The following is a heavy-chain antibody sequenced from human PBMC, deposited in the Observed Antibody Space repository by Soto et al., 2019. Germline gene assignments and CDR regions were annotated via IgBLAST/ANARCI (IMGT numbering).Heavy chain of an antibody. CDR1: GGSISSGTSY. V-gene: IGHV4-31*03. CDR3: ARAPETPSILGVALPYFFDY. CDR2: IFYSGRF. D-gene: IGHD3-3*01. J-gene: IGHJ4*02. Sequence: QVQLQESGPGLVKPSQTLSLTCTVSGGSISSGTSYWSWIRQRPGKGLEWIGYIFYSGRFYYTPSLRGRGMLVADTSKNQFTLRLSSVTAADTAVYYCARAPETPSILGVALPYFFDYWGQGALVTVSS.